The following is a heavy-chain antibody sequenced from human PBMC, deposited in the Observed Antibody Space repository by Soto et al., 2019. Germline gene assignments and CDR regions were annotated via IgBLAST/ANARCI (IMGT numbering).Heavy chain of an antibody. CDR3: AREQYYDILTGYYKVYYFDY. V-gene: IGHV1-18*01. Sequence: ASVKVSCKASGYTFTSYGISWVRQAPGQGLEWMGWISAYNGNTNYAQKLQGRVTMTTDTSTSTAYMELRSLRSDDTAVYYCAREQYYDILTGYYKVYYFDYWGQGTLVTVSS. CDR1: GYTFTSYG. CDR2: ISAYNGNT. J-gene: IGHJ4*02. D-gene: IGHD3-9*01.